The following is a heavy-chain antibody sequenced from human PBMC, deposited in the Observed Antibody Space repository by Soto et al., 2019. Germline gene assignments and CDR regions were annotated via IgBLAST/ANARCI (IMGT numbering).Heavy chain of an antibody. Sequence: SETLSLTCTVSGGSISSYYWSWIRQPPGKGLEWIGYIYYSGSTNYNPSLKSRVTISVDTSKNQFSLKLSSVTAADTAVYYCASGPFLIYSAEVAYYFDYWGQGTLVTVSS. CDR3: ASGPFLIYSAEVAYYFDY. CDR1: GGSISSYY. J-gene: IGHJ4*02. D-gene: IGHD2-15*01. CDR2: IYYSGST. V-gene: IGHV4-59*01.